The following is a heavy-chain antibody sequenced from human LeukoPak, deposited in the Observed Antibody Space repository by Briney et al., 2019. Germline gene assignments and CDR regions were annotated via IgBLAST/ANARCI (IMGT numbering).Heavy chain of an antibody. J-gene: IGHJ4*02. V-gene: IGHV3-7*05. CDR2: IEQDGSEK. CDR3: ARDQRYCSSSSCPWEPFDY. D-gene: IGHD2-2*01. CDR1: GFTISSYW. Sequence: PGGSLRLSCAASGFTISSYWMSWVRQAPGKGLEWVANIEQDGSEKYYVDSVKGRFTISRDNAKNSLYLQMNSLRAEDTAVYYCARDQRYCSSSSCPWEPFDYWGQGTLVTVSS.